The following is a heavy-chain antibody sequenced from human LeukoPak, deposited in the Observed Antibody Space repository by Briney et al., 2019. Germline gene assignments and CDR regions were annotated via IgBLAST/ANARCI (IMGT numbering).Heavy chain of an antibody. CDR3: ARGAAAGTPFDY. D-gene: IGHD6-13*01. Sequence: SETLSLTCTVSGGSIISGSYYWSWIRPPGGKGLEWIGRIYTSGSTDYNPSLKSRVTISVDQSKNQFSLKLTSVTAADTAVYYCARGAAAGTPFDYWGQGTLVSVS. J-gene: IGHJ4*02. CDR2: IYTSGST. V-gene: IGHV4-61*02. CDR1: GGSIISGSYY.